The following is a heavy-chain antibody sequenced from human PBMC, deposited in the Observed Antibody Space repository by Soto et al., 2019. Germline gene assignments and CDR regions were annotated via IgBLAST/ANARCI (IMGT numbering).Heavy chain of an antibody. D-gene: IGHD2-8*01. Sequence: TPGKGLEWISGSSRSSSTIYYADSVKGRFAISRDNAKNSLSLAMNSLRDEDTAVYYCARIGLKASGTMDGMDARGQGTTLTVSS. J-gene: IGHJ6*02. CDR2: SSRSSSTI. CDR3: ARIGLKASGTMDGMDA. V-gene: IGHV3-48*02.